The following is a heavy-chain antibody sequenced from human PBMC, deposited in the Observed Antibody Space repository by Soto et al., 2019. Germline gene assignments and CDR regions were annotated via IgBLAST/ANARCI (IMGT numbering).Heavy chain of an antibody. J-gene: IGHJ6*03. D-gene: IGHD2-15*01. CDR3: ARGDCVGGTCYSLAGSFYYYMDV. Sequence: EVQLVESGGGLVQPGGSLRLSCAASGFTFSNYWMYWGRQAPQAPGNGLGWVSRINSDGSVSSYADSVKGRLTISRDNVKNTLYLQMDSLRAEDTAVYYCARGDCVGGTCYSLAGSFYYYMDVWGKGTTVTVFS. CDR2: INSDGSVS. V-gene: IGHV3-74*01. CDR1: GFTFSNYW.